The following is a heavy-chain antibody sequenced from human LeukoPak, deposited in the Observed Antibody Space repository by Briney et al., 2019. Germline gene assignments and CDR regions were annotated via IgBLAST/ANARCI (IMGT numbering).Heavy chain of an antibody. CDR3: AREGSSGWGDY. Sequence: GGSLRLSCAASGFTFTSYTMNWVRQAPGKGLEWVSSISSSSSYIYYADSVKGRFTISRDNAKNSLYLQMNSLRAEDTAVYYCAREGSSGWGDYWGQGTLVTVSS. D-gene: IGHD6-6*01. CDR2: ISSSSSYI. J-gene: IGHJ4*02. CDR1: GFTFTSYT. V-gene: IGHV3-21*01.